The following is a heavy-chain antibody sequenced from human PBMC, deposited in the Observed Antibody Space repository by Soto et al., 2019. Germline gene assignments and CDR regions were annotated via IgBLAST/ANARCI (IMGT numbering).Heavy chain of an antibody. CDR3: ARVLIEVVAAKTYFGMDV. J-gene: IGHJ6*02. CDR1: GGSLSSGDYY. V-gene: IGHV4-30-4*02. Sequence: PSDTLSLTCTVSGGSLSSGDYYWSWFRQPPGKGLEWIGYIYHSGSTYYNPSLKTRVSISLDTSKNQFSLKLNSVTAADTAVYYCARVLIEVVAAKTYFGMDVWGQGTTVTVSS. D-gene: IGHD2-15*01. CDR2: IYHSGST.